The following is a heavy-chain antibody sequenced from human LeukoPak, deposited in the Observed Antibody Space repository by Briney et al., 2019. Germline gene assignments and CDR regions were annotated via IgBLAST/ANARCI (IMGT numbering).Heavy chain of an antibody. CDR3: AKDAPEPYDILTGYYNGGYYFDY. CDR2: ISGSGGST. CDR1: GFTFSSYA. Sequence: GGSLRLSCAASGFTFSSYAMSWVRQAPGKGLEWVSAISGSGGSTYYADSVKGRFTISRDNSKNTLYLQMNSLRAEDTAVHYCAKDAPEPYDILTGYYNGGYYFDYWGQGTLVTVSS. V-gene: IGHV3-23*01. J-gene: IGHJ4*02. D-gene: IGHD3-9*01.